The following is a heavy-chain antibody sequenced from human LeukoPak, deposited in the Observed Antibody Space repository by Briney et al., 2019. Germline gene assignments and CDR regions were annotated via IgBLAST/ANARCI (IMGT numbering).Heavy chain of an antibody. CDR1: GYTSSSPD. CDR3: ARYIQGVGFDI. J-gene: IGHJ3*02. Sequence: GASVKVSCKASGYTSSSPDINWVRQPTGRGLEWLGWMNPRDDTGYAQRFQGRVTLTRDRSTNTAYMEISSLTSDDSAVYYCARYIQGVGFDIWGQGTMVNVSA. D-gene: IGHD5-18*01. V-gene: IGHV1-8*01. CDR2: MNPRDDT.